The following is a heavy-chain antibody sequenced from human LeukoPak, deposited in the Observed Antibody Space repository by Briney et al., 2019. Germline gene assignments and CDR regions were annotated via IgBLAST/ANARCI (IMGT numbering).Heavy chain of an antibody. Sequence: GGSLRLSCAASGFTFSSYEMNWVRQAPGKGLEWVSYISSSGSTIYYADSVKGRFTISRDNAKNSLYLQMNSLRAEDTAVCYCARLIVPAAMLDWFDPWGQGTLVTVSS. CDR1: GFTFSSYE. CDR3: ARLIVPAAMLDWFDP. V-gene: IGHV3-48*03. J-gene: IGHJ5*02. CDR2: ISSSGSTI. D-gene: IGHD2-2*01.